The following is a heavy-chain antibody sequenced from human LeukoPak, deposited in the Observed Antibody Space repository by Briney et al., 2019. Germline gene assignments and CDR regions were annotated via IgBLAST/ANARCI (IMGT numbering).Heavy chain of an antibody. CDR2: INHSGST. CDR3: ARGRRIAAADY. V-gene: IGHV4-34*01. CDR1: GGPFSGYY. J-gene: IGHJ4*02. Sequence: SETLSLTCAVYGGPFSGYYWSWIRQPPGKGLEWIGEINHSGSTNYNPSLKSRVTISVDTSKNQFSLKLSSVTAADTAVYYCARGRRIAAADYWGQGTLVTVSS. D-gene: IGHD6-13*01.